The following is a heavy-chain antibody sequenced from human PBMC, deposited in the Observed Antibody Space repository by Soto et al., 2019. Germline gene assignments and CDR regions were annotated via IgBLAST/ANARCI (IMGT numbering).Heavy chain of an antibody. CDR3: ASYHYLDRSAGTRHYLAV. Sequence: PSETLSLTCAVYGGSLSGYYWSWVRQSPGKGLEWIGEINHSGTTNYNPSLKTRVTISADTSKHQFSLRLSSVTAADSAVYYCASYHYLDRSAGTRHYLAVWARGTTDSVSS. CDR2: INHSGTT. J-gene: IGHJ6*03. CDR1: GGSLSGYY. D-gene: IGHD6-19*01. V-gene: IGHV4-34*01.